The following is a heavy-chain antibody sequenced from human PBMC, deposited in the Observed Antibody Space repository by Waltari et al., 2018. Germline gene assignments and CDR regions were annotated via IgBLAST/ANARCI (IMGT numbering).Heavy chain of an antibody. J-gene: IGHJ5*02. CDR2: IYHSGST. V-gene: IGHV4-38-2*02. Sequence: QVQLQESGPGLVKPSETLSLTCAVSGYSLSSGYYWGWLRQPPGKGLEWIGSIYHSGSTYYNPSLKSRVTISVDTSKNQFSLKLSSVTAADTAVYYCAREPGIAAAGTDWFDPWGQGTLVTVSS. CDR1: GYSLSSGYY. CDR3: AREPGIAAAGTDWFDP. D-gene: IGHD6-13*01.